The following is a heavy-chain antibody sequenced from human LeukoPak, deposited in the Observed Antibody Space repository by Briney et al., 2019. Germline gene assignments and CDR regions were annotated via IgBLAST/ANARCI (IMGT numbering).Heavy chain of an antibody. D-gene: IGHD1-14*01. J-gene: IGHJ4*02. CDR1: GASIRRNNYY. CDR2: IYSSVST. V-gene: IGHV4-39*01. CDR3: VCGSGYFFDY. Sequence: PSETLSLTCTVSGASIRRNNYYWGWIRQPPGKGLEWIGTIYSSVSTYYNPSLKGRVTISVDTSKNQFSLKLTSVTAADTAVFYCVCGSGYFFDYWGQGTLVTVSS.